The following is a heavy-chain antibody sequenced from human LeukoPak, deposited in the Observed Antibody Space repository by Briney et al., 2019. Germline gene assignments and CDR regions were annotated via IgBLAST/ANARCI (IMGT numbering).Heavy chain of an antibody. D-gene: IGHD6-19*01. CDR2: IWYDGSNK. J-gene: IGHJ4*02. CDR1: GFTFSSYG. V-gene: IGHV3-33*01. CDR3: ARDMSDSSGWLLFDY. Sequence: GRSLRLSCAASGFTFSSYGMHWVRQAPGKGLEWVAGIWYDGSNKYYADSVKGRFTISRDNSKNTVYLQMNRLRAEDTAVYSCARDMSDSSGWLLFDYWGQGTLVTVSS.